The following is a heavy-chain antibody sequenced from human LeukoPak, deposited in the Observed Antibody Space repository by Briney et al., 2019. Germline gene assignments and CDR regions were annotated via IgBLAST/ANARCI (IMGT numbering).Heavy chain of an antibody. CDR3: ARGVVGALYYYYMDV. D-gene: IGHD1-26*01. CDR1: GGSISSHY. V-gene: IGHV4-59*11. CDR2: IYYSGST. Sequence: SETLSLTCTVSGGSISSHYWSWIRQPPGKGLEWIGYIYYSGSTNYNPSLKSRVTISVDTSKNQFSLKLSSVTAADTAVYYCARGVVGALYYYYMDVWGKGTTVTVSS. J-gene: IGHJ6*03.